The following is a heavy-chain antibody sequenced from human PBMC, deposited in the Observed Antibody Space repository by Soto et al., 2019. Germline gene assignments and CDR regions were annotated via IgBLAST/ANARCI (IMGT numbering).Heavy chain of an antibody. J-gene: IGHJ6*02. CDR1: GFTFENYA. V-gene: IGHV3-23*01. CDR2: ISGSGGTT. D-gene: IGHD3-3*01. CDR3: AKDSWAIFGVPAGEYYAMDV. Sequence: RGSLRLSCVASGFTFENYAMSWVRQAPGKGLEWVSAISGSGGTTYYSDSVKGRFTISRDNSKNTVYLQMNDLRVEDAAEYFCAKDSWAIFGVPAGEYYAMDVWGQGTTVTVSS.